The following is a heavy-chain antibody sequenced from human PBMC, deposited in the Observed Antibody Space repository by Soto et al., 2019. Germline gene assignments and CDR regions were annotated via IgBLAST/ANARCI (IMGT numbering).Heavy chain of an antibody. CDR2: IYSGGST. J-gene: IGHJ4*02. CDR1: GFTFSDYY. D-gene: IGHD3-9*01. CDR3: ARDSGILTGYYDY. V-gene: IGHV3-66*01. Sequence: GGSLRLSCAASGFTFSDYYMSWVRQAPGKGLEWVSVIYSGGSTYYADSVKGRFTISRDNSKNTLYLQMNSLRAEDTAVYYCARDSGILTGYYDYWGQGTLVTVSS.